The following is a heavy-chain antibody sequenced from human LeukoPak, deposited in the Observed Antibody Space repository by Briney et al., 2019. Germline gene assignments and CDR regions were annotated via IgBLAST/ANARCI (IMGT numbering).Heavy chain of an antibody. D-gene: IGHD5-18*01. CDR1: GFTFSSYW. CDR3: ARGGIQRYYYGMDV. J-gene: IGHJ6*02. CDR2: INSDGSST. V-gene: IGHV3-74*01. Sequence: PGGSLRLSCAASGFTFSSYWMHWVRQAPGKGLVWVSRINSDGSSTSYADSVKGRFTISRDNAKNTLYLQMNSLRAEDTAVYYCARGGIQRYYYGMDVWGQGTTVTVSS.